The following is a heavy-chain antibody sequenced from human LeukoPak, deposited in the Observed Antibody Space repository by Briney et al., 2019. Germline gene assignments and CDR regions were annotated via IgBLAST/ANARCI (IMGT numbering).Heavy chain of an antibody. CDR1: GYTFTSYA. Sequence: SVKVSCKASGYTFTSYAISWVRQAPGQGLEWMGGIIPIFGTANYAQKFQGRVTITADESTSTAYMELSSLRSEDTAVYYCARDQGYSGAGNLGYWGQGTLVTVSS. V-gene: IGHV1-69*13. CDR3: ARDQGYSGAGNLGY. J-gene: IGHJ4*02. D-gene: IGHD6-13*01. CDR2: IIPIFGTA.